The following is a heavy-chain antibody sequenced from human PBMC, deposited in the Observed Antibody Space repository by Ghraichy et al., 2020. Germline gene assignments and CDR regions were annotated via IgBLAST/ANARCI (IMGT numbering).Heavy chain of an antibody. D-gene: IGHD4-23*01. CDR3: ARGQTGGNSYYYNGMDV. Sequence: GGSLRLSCAASGFTFRSYGMHWVRQAPGKWLEWVAVTWYDGYNKDYADSVKGRFTISRDNSKNTLDLQMNSLRAEDTAVYFCARGQTGGNSYYYNGMDVWRQGTTVTVSS. V-gene: IGHV3-33*01. J-gene: IGHJ6*02. CDR1: GFTFRSYG. CDR2: TWYDGYNK.